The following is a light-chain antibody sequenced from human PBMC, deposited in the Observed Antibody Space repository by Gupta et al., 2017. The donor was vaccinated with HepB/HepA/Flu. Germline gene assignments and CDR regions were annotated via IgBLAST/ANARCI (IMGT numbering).Light chain of an antibody. CDR1: QSIISY. V-gene: IGKV3-11*01. CDR3: QQRSSWPRT. CDR2: DAS. Sequence: EVVLTQSPATLSLSPGERATLSCRASQSIISYLAWYQQKPGQAPRLLIYDASTRATGIPTRFSGGGFGTDFALTISNLEPEDFAVYYCQQRSSWPRTFGQGTKVEIK. J-gene: IGKJ1*01.